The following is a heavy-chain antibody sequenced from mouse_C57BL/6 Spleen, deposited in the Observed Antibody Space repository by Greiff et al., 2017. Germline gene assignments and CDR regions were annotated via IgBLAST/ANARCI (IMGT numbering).Heavy chain of an antibody. J-gene: IGHJ4*01. D-gene: IGHD1-1*01. V-gene: IGHV1-42*01. CDR3: ARGGYGSRGAMDD. CDR2: INPSTGGT. CDR1: GYSFTGYY. Sequence: EVQLQQSGPELVKPGASVKISCKASGYSFTGYYMNWVKQSPEKSLEWIGEINPSTGGTTYNQKFKAKATLTVDKSSSTAYMQLKSLTSEDSAVYYCARGGYGSRGAMDDWGQGTSVTVSA.